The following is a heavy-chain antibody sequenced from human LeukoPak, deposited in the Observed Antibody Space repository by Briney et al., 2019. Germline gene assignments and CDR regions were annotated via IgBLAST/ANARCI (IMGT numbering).Heavy chain of an antibody. J-gene: IGHJ3*02. CDR1: VGSISSYY. V-gene: IGHV4-59*01. CDR3: AREGARWEPSFSAFDI. CDR2: IYYSGST. Sequence: SETLSLTCTVSVGSISSYYWSWIRQPPGKGLECGGDIYYSGSTNYNPSLKSRVTISVDMSTNQFSLKLSSVTAADTAVYYCAREGARWEPSFSAFDIWGQGTMVTVSS. D-gene: IGHD1-26*01.